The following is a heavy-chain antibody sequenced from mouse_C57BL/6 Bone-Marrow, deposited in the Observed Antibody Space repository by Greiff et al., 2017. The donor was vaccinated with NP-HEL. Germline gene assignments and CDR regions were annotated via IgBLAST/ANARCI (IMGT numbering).Heavy chain of an antibody. V-gene: IGHV2-2*01. CDR3: AGKGDYDWFAY. D-gene: IGHD2-4*01. CDR1: GFSLTRYG. Sequence: QVQLKQSGPGLVQPSQSLSITCTVSGFSLTRYGVHWVRQSPGKGLEWLGVIWSGGSTDYNAAFISRLSISKDNSKSQVFFKMNSLQADDTAIYYCAGKGDYDWFAYWGQGTLVTVSA. J-gene: IGHJ3*01. CDR2: IWSGGST.